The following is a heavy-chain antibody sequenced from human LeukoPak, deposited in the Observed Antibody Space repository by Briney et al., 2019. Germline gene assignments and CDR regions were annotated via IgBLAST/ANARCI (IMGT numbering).Heavy chain of an antibody. V-gene: IGHV4-4*07. Sequence: SETLSLTCTVSGGSISGYYWSWIRQPAGKGLEWIGRIYTPGSTNYNPSLKSRVTMSVDTSQNQFSLKLSSVTAADTAVYYCARDVGVAVYYMDVWGKGTTVTVSS. CDR1: GGSISGYY. D-gene: IGHD2-15*01. J-gene: IGHJ6*03. CDR2: IYTPGST. CDR3: ARDVGVAVYYMDV.